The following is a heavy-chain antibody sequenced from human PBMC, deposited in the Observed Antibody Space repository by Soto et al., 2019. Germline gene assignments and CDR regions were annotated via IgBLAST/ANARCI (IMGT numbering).Heavy chain of an antibody. CDR2: IYYSGST. CDR1: GCSVSSGSYY. CDR3: ARDLHYDFWSGYGNYGMDV. Sequence: SETLSLPCPVSGCSVSSGSYYWSWIRQPPGKGLEWIGYIYYSGSTNYNPSLKSRVTISVDTSKNQFSLKLSSVTAADTAVYYCARDLHYDFWSGYGNYGMDVWGQGTTVTVSS. D-gene: IGHD3-3*01. V-gene: IGHV4-61*01. J-gene: IGHJ6*02.